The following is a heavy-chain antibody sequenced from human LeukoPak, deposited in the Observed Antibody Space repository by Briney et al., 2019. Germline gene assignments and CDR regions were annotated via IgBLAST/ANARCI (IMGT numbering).Heavy chain of an antibody. D-gene: IGHD1-26*01. CDR2: INPNSGGT. CDR1: GYTFTGSY. CDR3: ARGLVGAMPNY. V-gene: IGHV1-2*02. J-gene: IGHJ4*02. Sequence: ASVKVSCKASGYTFTGSYMLWVRQAPGQGLEWMGWINPNSGGTNYAQKFQGRVTMTRDTSISTAYMELSRLRSGDTAVYYCARGLVGAMPNYWGQGTLVTVSS.